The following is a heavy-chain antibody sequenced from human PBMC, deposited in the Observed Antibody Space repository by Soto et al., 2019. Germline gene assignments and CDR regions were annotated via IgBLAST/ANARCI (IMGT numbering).Heavy chain of an antibody. Sequence: SVKVSFRASGYTFTDYFIHWVRQAPGQGFEWMGWINPNSRGTNYAQKFQGRVTMTRDTSNSTAYMELRGLRSDDTAVYYCARVTLKAGNWFDPWGQGTLVTVSS. J-gene: IGHJ5*02. CDR3: ARVTLKAGNWFDP. V-gene: IGHV1-2*02. CDR2: INPNSRGT. CDR1: GYTFTDYF.